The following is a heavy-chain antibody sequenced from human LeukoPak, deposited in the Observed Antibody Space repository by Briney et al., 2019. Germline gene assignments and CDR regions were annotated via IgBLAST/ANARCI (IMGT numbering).Heavy chain of an antibody. CDR1: GFTFNSYG. J-gene: IGHJ4*02. D-gene: IGHD5-18*01. CDR3: AKEKLPSGYSFLTDY. Sequence: GGSLRLSCAASGFTFNSYGMHWVRQAPGKGLEWVAVISYDGPNKYYADSVKGRFTISRDDSKSTLYLQTNSLRPEDTAVYYCAKEKLPSGYSFLTDYWGQGTLVTVSS. V-gene: IGHV3-30*18. CDR2: ISYDGPNK.